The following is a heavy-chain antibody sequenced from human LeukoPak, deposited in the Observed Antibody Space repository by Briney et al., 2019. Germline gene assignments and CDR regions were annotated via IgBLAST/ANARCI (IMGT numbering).Heavy chain of an antibody. CDR2: IYHSGST. Sequence: SETLSLTCTVSGGSISSSNYYWGWIRQPPGKGLEWIGTIYHSGSTYYTPSLKSRVTLSVDTSKNQFSLKLNSVTAADTAVYYCAILYGSGNYSPSHYWGQGTLVTVSS. J-gene: IGHJ4*02. CDR1: GGSISSSNYY. V-gene: IGHV4-39*07. D-gene: IGHD3-10*01. CDR3: AILYGSGNYSPSHY.